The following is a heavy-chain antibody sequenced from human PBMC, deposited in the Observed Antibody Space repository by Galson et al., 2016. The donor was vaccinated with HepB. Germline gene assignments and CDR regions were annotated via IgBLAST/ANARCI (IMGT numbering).Heavy chain of an antibody. J-gene: IGHJ4*02. CDR2: IFWNDDK. CDR3: ARFGTEITPGGPFDS. D-gene: IGHD4-23*01. CDR1: GFSLSTSGVG. Sequence: PALVKPTQTLTLTCTFSGFSLSTSGVGVGWIRQPPGRALEWLALIFWNDDKRYSPSLKSRLTITKDTSKNHAVLTVTNMDPVDTATYYCARFGTEITPGGPFDSWGQGTLVTVSS. V-gene: IGHV2-5*01.